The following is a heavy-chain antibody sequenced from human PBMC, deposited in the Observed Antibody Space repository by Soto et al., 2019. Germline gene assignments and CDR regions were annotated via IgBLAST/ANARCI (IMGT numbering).Heavy chain of an antibody. Sequence: TLSLTCTVSGGSISSGGYYWSWIRQHPGKGLEWIGYIYYSGSTYYNPSLKSRVTISVDTSKNQFSLKLSSVTAADTAVYYCARGPGESDGSGSYHDYWGQGTLVTVSS. CDR2: IYYSGST. CDR1: GGSISSGGYY. J-gene: IGHJ4*02. CDR3: ARGPGESDGSGSYHDY. D-gene: IGHD3-10*01. V-gene: IGHV4-31*03.